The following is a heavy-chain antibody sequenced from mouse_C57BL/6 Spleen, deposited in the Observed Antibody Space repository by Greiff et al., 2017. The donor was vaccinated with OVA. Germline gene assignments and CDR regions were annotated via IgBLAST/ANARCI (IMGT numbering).Heavy chain of an antibody. CDR2: INPSNGGT. D-gene: IGHD2-4*01. Sequence: QVQLQQPGTELVKPGASVKLSCKASGYTFTSYWMHWVKQRPGQGLEWRGNINPSNGGTNYNEKFKSKATLTVDKSSSTSYMQLSSLTSEDSAVYYCAANYEASYYFDYWGQGPTLTVSS. CDR3: AANYEASYYFDY. V-gene: IGHV1-53*01. CDR1: GYTFTSYW. J-gene: IGHJ2*01.